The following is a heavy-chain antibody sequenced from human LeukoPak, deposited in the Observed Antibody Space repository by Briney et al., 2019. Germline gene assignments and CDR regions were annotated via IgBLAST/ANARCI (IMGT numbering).Heavy chain of an antibody. D-gene: IGHD4-11*01. CDR3: ARDPAGLQYYYYYMDV. CDR2: IYTSGST. V-gene: IGHV4-61*02. CDR1: GGSISSGSYY. J-gene: IGHJ6*03. Sequence: SQTLSLTCTVSGGSISSGSYYWSWIRQPAGKGLEWIGRIYTSGSTNYNPSLKSRVTISVATSKNQFSLKLSSVTAADTAVYYCARDPAGLQYYYYYMDVWGKGTTVTVSS.